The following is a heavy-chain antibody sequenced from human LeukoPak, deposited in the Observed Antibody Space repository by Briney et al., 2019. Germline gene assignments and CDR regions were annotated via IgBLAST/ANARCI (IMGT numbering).Heavy chain of an antibody. CDR1: GYTFTGFS. J-gene: IGHJ4*02. CDR3: ARHRNFDSSGYYPYDH. Sequence: ASPKVTCKTSGYTFTGFSLHWVRQAPGHGLEWMGWINPNTGDTNSAQRFQGRVTMTRDTSITTAYMELTSLRSDDTAVYYCARHRNFDSSGYYPYDHWGQGTLVTVSS. V-gene: IGHV1-2*02. CDR2: INPNTGDT. D-gene: IGHD3-22*01.